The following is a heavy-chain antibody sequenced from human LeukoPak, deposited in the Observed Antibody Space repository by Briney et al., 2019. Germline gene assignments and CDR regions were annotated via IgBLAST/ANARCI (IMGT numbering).Heavy chain of an antibody. Sequence: GGSLRLSCAASGFTFDDYGMSWVRQAPGKGLEWVSGINWNGGSTGYADSVKGRFTISRDNAKNTLYLQMNSLRAEDTAVYYCAKGAQPLLRWLQFVYWGQGTLVTVSS. CDR2: INWNGGST. CDR1: GFTFDDYG. V-gene: IGHV3-20*04. D-gene: IGHD5-24*01. J-gene: IGHJ4*02. CDR3: AKGAQPLLRWLQFVY.